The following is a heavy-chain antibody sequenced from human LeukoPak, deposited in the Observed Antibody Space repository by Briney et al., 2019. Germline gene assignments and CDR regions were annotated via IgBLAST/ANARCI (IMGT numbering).Heavy chain of an antibody. V-gene: IGHV1-8*01. CDR3: ATDTAVAGPDGAFDI. CDR1: GYPFPSYD. D-gene: IGHD6-19*01. CDR2: MNPYSGNT. J-gene: IGHJ3*02. Sequence: ASVKVSCKASGYPFPSYDINWVRQATGQGLEWMGWMNPYSGNTGYAQKFRGRVTMTRNTSISTAYMELSSLRSEDTAVYYCATDTAVAGPDGAFDIWGQGTMVTVSS.